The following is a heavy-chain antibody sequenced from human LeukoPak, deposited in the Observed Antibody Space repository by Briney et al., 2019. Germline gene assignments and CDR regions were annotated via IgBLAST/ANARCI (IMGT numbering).Heavy chain of an antibody. D-gene: IGHD2-2*01. CDR3: ARGYSTSWTYYFDY. CDR1: NGAITGYY. Sequence: SETLSLTCTVSNGAITGYYWGWIRQPPGKGLEWIGHILHSGNTNYNPSLKSRVTISVDTSKNRFSLKLSSVTAADTAVYYCARGYSTSWTYYFDYWGQGALVTVSS. CDR2: ILHSGNT. J-gene: IGHJ4*02. V-gene: IGHV4-59*12.